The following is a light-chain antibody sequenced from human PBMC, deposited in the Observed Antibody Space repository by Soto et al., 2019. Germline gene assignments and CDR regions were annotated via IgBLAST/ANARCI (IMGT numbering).Light chain of an antibody. CDR3: QQGHNWPLT. CDR2: SAS. Sequence: EIVMTQSPATLSVSPGERTTLSCRASQSISPELAWYQQKPGQPPRLLIYSASTRAAGVPARFTGSGSGSAFTLTISGLQSEDFAVYYCQQGHNWPLTFGQGTRLEI. V-gene: IGKV3-15*01. CDR1: QSISPE. J-gene: IGKJ2*01.